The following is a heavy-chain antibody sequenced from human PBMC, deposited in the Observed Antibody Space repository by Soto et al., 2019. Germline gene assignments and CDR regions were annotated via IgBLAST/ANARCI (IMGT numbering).Heavy chain of an antibody. CDR3: TRHAGSYCSGSSCYLGY. CDR2: IRSKANSYAT. Sequence: GGSLRLSCAASGFTFSGSAMHWVRQASGEGLEWVGRIRSKANSYATACAASVKGRFTISRDDSKNTAYLQMNSLKTEDTAVYYCTRHAGSYCSGSSCYLGYWGQGTLVTVS. V-gene: IGHV3-73*01. J-gene: IGHJ4*02. CDR1: GFTFSGSA. D-gene: IGHD2-15*01.